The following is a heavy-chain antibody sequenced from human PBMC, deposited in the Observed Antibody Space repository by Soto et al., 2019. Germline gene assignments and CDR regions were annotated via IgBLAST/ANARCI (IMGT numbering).Heavy chain of an antibody. D-gene: IGHD5-18*01. CDR2: IYYSGST. CDR1: GGSISSGDYY. CDR3: ATRGYSYVYYYYGMDV. Sequence: PSETLSLTCTVSGGSISSGDYYWSWIRQPPGKGLEWIGYIYYSGSTYYNPSLKSRVTISVDTSKNQFSLKLSSVTAADTAVYYCATRGYSYVYYYYGMDVWGQGTTVTVSS. V-gene: IGHV4-30-4*01. J-gene: IGHJ6*02.